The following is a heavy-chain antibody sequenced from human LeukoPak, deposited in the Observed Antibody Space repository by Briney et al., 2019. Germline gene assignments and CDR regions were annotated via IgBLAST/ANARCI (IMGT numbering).Heavy chain of an antibody. Sequence: PGGSLRLSCAASGFTFSSYAMSWVRQAPGKGLEWVSAISGSGGSTYYADSVKGRFTISRDNSKNTLYLQMNSLRAEDTAVYYCALPQCGASIVVVPYDAFDIWGQGTMVTVSS. V-gene: IGHV3-23*01. D-gene: IGHD3-22*01. CDR3: ALPQCGASIVVVPYDAFDI. CDR1: GFTFSSYA. J-gene: IGHJ3*02. CDR2: ISGSGGST.